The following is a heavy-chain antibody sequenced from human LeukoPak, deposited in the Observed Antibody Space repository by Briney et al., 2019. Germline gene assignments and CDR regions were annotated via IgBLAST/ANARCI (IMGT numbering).Heavy chain of an antibody. V-gene: IGHV3-15*07. CDR1: GFTFTNAW. CDR2: IKSNINGGTS. D-gene: IGHD6-19*01. CDR3: TAHSVTVTGTHF. Sequence: GGSLRLSCIASGFTFTNAWMTWGRQSPRRGLEWVGRIKSNINGGTSDYAEPVKGRFIISRDDSRNTVYLQMTSLKPEDTGMYYCTAHSVTVTGTHFWGQGALVTVSS. J-gene: IGHJ4*01.